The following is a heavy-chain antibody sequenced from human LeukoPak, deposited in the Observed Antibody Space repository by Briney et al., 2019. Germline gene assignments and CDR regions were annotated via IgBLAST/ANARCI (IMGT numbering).Heavy chain of an antibody. D-gene: IGHD6-19*01. CDR1: GFTFSNYW. Sequence: GGSLRLSCVASGFTFSNYWMHWVRQAPGEGLVWVSRINSDGSSTSYADSVRGRFTISRDNAKNTLYLQMNSLRAVDTAVYYCARVEAVATEFDYWGQGTLVTVSS. CDR2: INSDGSST. CDR3: ARVEAVATEFDY. V-gene: IGHV3-74*01. J-gene: IGHJ4*02.